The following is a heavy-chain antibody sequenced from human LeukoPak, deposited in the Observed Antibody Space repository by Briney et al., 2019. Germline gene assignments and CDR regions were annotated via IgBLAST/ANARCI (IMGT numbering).Heavy chain of an antibody. V-gene: IGHV3-21*04. D-gene: IGHD2-15*01. CDR2: ISSSSSYI. CDR1: GFTFSSYS. J-gene: IGHJ4*02. CDR3: ARSAATSGGIDY. Sequence: GGSLRLSCAASGFTFSSYSMNWVRQAPGKGLEWVSSISSSSSYIYYVDSVKGRFTISRDNAKNSLYLQMNSLRAEDTAVYYCARSAATSGGIDYWGQGTLVTVSS.